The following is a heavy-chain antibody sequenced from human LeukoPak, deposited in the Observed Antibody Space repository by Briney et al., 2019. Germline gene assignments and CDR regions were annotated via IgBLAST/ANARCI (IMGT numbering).Heavy chain of an antibody. Sequence: GGSLRLSCAASGFTFSSYAMSWVRQAPGKGLEWVSAISGSGGSTYYADSVKGRFTISRDNSKNTLYLQMNSLRAEDTAVYYCAKAGTRGSGSYLLDWGQGTLVTVSS. CDR3: AKAGTRGSGSYLLD. CDR1: GFTFSSYA. CDR2: ISGSGGST. V-gene: IGHV3-23*01. J-gene: IGHJ4*02. D-gene: IGHD3-10*01.